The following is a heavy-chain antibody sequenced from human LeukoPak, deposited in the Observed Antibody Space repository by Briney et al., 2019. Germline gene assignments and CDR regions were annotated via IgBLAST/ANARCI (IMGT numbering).Heavy chain of an antibody. D-gene: IGHD6-6*01. V-gene: IGHV4-30-4*01. J-gene: IGHJ4*02. CDR3: ARDSPSMAARFDY. CDR1: GGSISSGDYY. CDR2: IYYSGST. Sequence: SQTLSLTCTVSGGSISSGDYYWSWIRQPPGKGLEWIGYIYYSGSTYYNPSLKSRVTISVDTSKNQFSLKLSSVTAADTAVYYCARDSPSMAARFDYWGQGTLVTVSS.